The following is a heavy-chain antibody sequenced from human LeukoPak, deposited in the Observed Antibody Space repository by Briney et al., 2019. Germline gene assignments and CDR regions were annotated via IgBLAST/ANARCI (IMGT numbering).Heavy chain of an antibody. J-gene: IGHJ4*02. V-gene: IGHV3-11*04. D-gene: IGHD7-27*01. CDR2: IEKSGGTT. Sequence: PGGSLRLSCAASGFTFSDSYMTWIRQAPGKGLEWVAFIEKSGGTTYYADPVKGRFTISRDNAKSSLYLEMNSLRAEDTAVYYCGRGHWGLDYWGQGTLVTVSS. CDR3: GRGHWGLDY. CDR1: GFTFSDSY.